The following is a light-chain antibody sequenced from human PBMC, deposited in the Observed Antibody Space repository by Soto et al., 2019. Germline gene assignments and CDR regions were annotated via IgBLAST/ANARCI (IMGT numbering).Light chain of an antibody. J-gene: IGKJ1*01. CDR3: QQYYSTPET. V-gene: IGKV4-1*01. CDR1: QSVLSSSNNKNY. CDR2: WAS. Sequence: DIVMTQSPDSLAVSLDERATINCKSSQSVLSSSNNKNYLAWYQQKPGQPPKLLIYWASTRESGVPDRFTGSGSGTDFTLTISSLQAEDVAVYYCQQYYSTPETFGQGPRWKSN.